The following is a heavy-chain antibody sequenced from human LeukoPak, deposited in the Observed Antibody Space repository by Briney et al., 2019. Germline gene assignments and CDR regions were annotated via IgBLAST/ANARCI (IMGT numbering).Heavy chain of an antibody. CDR3: ARESVAGTGYYYYYYGMDV. D-gene: IGHD6-19*01. V-gene: IGHV3-33*01. Sequence: GGSLRLSCAASGFTFSSYGMHWVRQAPGKGLEWVAVIWCDGSNKYYADSVKGRFTISRDNSKNTLYLQMNSPRAEDTAVYYCARESVAGTGYYYYYYGMDVWGQGTTDTVSS. J-gene: IGHJ6*02. CDR2: IWCDGSNK. CDR1: GFTFSSYG.